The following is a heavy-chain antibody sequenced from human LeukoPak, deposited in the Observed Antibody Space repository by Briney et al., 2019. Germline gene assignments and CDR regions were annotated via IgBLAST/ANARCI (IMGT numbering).Heavy chain of an antibody. CDR1: GFTFSSYG. D-gene: IGHD5-18*01. CDR3: AKDWTAMVN. CDR2: ISYDGSNK. V-gene: IGHV3-30*18. Sequence: PGGSLRLFCAASGFTFSSYGMHWVRQAPGKVLEWLAVISYDGSNKYYADSVKGRFTISRDNSKNTLYLQMNSLRAEDTAVYYCAKDWTAMVNWGQGTLVTVSS. J-gene: IGHJ4*02.